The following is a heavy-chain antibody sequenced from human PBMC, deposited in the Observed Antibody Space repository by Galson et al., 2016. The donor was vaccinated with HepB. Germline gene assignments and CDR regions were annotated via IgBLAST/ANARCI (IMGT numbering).Heavy chain of an antibody. CDR3: ARDRRGQVDDAFDI. CDR1: GYTFSSYG. J-gene: IGHJ3*02. CDR2: ISSYNGNT. V-gene: IGHV1-18*01. Sequence: SVKVSCKASGYTFSSYGISWVRQAPGQGLEWMGWISSYNGNTNYAQKLQGRVTMTTDTSTTTAYMEVRSLRSNDTAIYYCARDRRGQVDDAFDIWGQGTMVTVSS. D-gene: IGHD2-15*01.